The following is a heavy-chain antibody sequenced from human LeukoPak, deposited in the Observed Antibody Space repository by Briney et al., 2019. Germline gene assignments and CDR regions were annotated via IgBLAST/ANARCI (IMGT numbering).Heavy chain of an antibody. D-gene: IGHD3-22*01. V-gene: IGHV4-4*07. CDR3: ARGGYDSSGYYNYFDY. Sequence: SGTLSLTCTVSGGSTSSYYWSWIRQPAGKGLEWIGRIYTSGSTNYNPSLKSRVTISVDKSKNQFSLKLSSVTAADTAVYYCARGGYDSSGYYNYFDYWGQGTLVTVSS. CDR2: IYTSGST. J-gene: IGHJ4*02. CDR1: GGSTSSYY.